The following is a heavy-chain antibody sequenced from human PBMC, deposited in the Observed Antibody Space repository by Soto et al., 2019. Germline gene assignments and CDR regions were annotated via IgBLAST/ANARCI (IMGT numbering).Heavy chain of an antibody. CDR3: ANVPIWCGTARCSAEGFDY. CDR2: VAASSNT. CDR1: GFPFYDYA. Sequence: DVHLLESGGGVVQPGGSLRLTCAASGFPFYDYAMSWVRQAPGKGLEWVSTVAASSNTHYADSVRGRFTISRDTRNRMLFLQLDSLGAERTAVYVCANVPIWCGTARCSAEGFDYWGPGTVVTVSS. D-gene: IGHD3-3*01. J-gene: IGHJ4*02. V-gene: IGHV3-23*01.